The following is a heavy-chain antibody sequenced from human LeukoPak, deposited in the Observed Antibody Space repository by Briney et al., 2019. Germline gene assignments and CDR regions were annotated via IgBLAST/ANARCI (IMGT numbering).Heavy chain of an antibody. D-gene: IGHD3-22*01. J-gene: IGHJ4*02. CDR2: IKQDGSEK. CDR3: ARLLCYDSSGYNY. Sequence: TGGSLRLSCAASGFTFSSYWMSWVRQAPGKGLEWVANIKQDGSEKYYVDSVKGRFTISRDNAKNSLYLQMNSLRAEDRAVYYCARLLCYDSSGYNYWGQGTLVTVSS. V-gene: IGHV3-7*01. CDR1: GFTFSSYW.